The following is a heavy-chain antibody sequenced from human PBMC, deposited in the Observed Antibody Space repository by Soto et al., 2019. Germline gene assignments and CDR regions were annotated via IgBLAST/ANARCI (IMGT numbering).Heavy chain of an antibody. CDR2: IGTAGDT. D-gene: IGHD3-22*01. CDR1: GFTFSSYD. CDR3: ARGSSRSSGYYVPQYYYYGMDV. Sequence: PGGSLRLSCAASGFTFSSYDMHWVRQATGKGLEWVSAIGTAGDTYYPGSVKGRFTISRENAKNSLYLQMNSLRAGDTAVYYCARGSSRSSGYYVPQYYYYGMDVWGQGTTVTVSS. J-gene: IGHJ6*02. V-gene: IGHV3-13*01.